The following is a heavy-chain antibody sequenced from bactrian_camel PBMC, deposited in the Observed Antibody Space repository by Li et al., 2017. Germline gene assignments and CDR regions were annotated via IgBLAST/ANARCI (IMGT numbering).Heavy chain of an antibody. CDR3: VTARAVGTSRPFGY. J-gene: IGHJ6*01. D-gene: IGHD5*01. V-gene: IGHV3S40*01. Sequence: VQLVESGGGLVQPGGSLRLTCTASGITFSDYDMSWVRQAPGKGLEWVSTIGGGATFYVDSVKGRFTISSDNAKNTVYLQMKSLKPEDTAVYYCVTARAVGTSRPFGYWGQGTQVTVS. CDR2: IGGGAT. CDR1: GITFSDYD.